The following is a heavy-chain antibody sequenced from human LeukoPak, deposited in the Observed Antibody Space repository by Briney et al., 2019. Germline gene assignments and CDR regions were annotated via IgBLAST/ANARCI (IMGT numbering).Heavy chain of an antibody. J-gene: IGHJ4*02. CDR1: GFTFTSFS. D-gene: IGHD3-9*01. CDR2: IWYDGSNY. V-gene: IGHV3-33*01. CDR3: ARDRRYFDWLLDY. Sequence: GGSLRLSCAASGFTFTSFSMHWVRQAPGKGLEWVAVIWYDGSNYYYADAVKGRFTITRDNSKNTLYLQMNSLRVEDTAVYYCARDRRYFDWLLDYWGQGTLVTVSS.